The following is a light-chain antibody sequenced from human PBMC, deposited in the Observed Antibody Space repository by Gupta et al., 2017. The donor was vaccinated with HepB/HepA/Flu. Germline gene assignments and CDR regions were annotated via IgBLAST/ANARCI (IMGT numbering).Light chain of an antibody. Sequence: VLTQPPSASLPPGQRVTISCSGSNSNVGNDNSYWYQQRPGTAPKLLIYNDNQRPSGVPDRFSAAKSGTTASLAIXGXRAEDEXDYYCDDWDASMSGYVFGAGTKVTVL. J-gene: IGLJ1*01. CDR2: NDN. CDR1: NSNVGNDN. V-gene: IGLV1-47*02. CDR3: DDWDASMSGYV.